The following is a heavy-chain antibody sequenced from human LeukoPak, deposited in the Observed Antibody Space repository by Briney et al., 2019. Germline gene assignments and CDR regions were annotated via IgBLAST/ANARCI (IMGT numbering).Heavy chain of an antibody. CDR3: ATDYYDSSGYPNWFDP. J-gene: IGHJ5*02. V-gene: IGHV4-34*08. CDR2: INHSGST. Sequence: PGGSLRLSCAASRFTFSSYSMNWVRQAPGKGLEWIGEINHSGSTNYNPSLKSRVTISVDTSKNQFSLKLSSVTAADTAVYYCATDYYDSSGYPNWFDPWGQGTLVTVSS. CDR1: RFTFSSYS. D-gene: IGHD3-22*01.